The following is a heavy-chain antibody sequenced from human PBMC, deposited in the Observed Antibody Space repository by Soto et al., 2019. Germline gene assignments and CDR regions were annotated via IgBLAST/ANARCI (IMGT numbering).Heavy chain of an antibody. CDR1: GFTFSSYA. CDR2: ISSNGGST. CDR3: ASVIVGADY. J-gene: IGHJ4*02. D-gene: IGHD1-26*01. V-gene: IGHV3-64*01. Sequence: EVQLVESGGGLVQPGGSLRLSCAASGFTFSSYAMHWVRQAPGKGLEYVSAISSNGGSTYYANSVKGRFTISRDNSKNTLYLQMGSLRAEDMAVYYCASVIVGADYWGQGTLVTVSS.